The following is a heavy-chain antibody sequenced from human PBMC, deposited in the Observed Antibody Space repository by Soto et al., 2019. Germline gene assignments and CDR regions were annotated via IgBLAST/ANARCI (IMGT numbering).Heavy chain of an antibody. D-gene: IGHD2-2*01. CDR3: ARDRRYCSSTSCYEGYYYYYGMDV. J-gene: IGHJ6*02. CDR2: IYYSGST. Sequence: SETLSLTCTVAGGSISSGGYYWSWIRQHPGKGLEWIGYIYYSGSTYYNPSLKSRVTISVDTSKNQFSLKLSSVTAADTAVYYCARDRRYCSSTSCYEGYYYYYGMDVWGQGTTVTVSS. V-gene: IGHV4-31*03. CDR1: GGSISSGGYY.